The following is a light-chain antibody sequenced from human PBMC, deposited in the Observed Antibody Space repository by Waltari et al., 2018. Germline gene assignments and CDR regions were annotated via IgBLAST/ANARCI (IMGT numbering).Light chain of an antibody. V-gene: IGKV1-39*01. Sequence: DVQMTQSPSSLSASVGDTVTITCRTSQNIDGSLTWLQQKPGKAPELLIYGTSILRGGVPSRFSGSGSGTNFTLTIYNLQPEDFAAYYCQQYYTFPRLSFGPGTTFDV. CDR2: GTS. J-gene: IGKJ3*01. CDR3: QQYYTFPRLS. CDR1: QNIDGS.